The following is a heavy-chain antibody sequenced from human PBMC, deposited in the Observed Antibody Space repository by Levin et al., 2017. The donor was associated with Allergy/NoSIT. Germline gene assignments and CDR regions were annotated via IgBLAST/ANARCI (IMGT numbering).Heavy chain of an antibody. CDR1: GYTFTAYY. Sequence: GGSLRLSCQASGYTFTAYYIHWVRQAPGQGLEWMGWVNPNTGGTSYAPKFQGRVTLTRDTSITTAYLELSGLTSDDTAMYYCARDHREGYCSSAYCRPSYYHMGVWGKGTTVTVSS. V-gene: IGHV1-2*02. CDR2: VNPNTGGT. D-gene: IGHD2-2*01. J-gene: IGHJ6*03. CDR3: ARDHREGYCSSAYCRPSYYHMGV.